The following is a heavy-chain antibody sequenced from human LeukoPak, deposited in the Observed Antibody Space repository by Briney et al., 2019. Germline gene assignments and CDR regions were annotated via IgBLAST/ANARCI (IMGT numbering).Heavy chain of an antibody. V-gene: IGHV4-38-2*01. CDR1: GYSISSGYY. D-gene: IGHD6-19*01. Sequence: SETLSLTCAVSGYSISSGYYWGWIRQPPGKGLEWIGSIYHSGSTYYNPSLKSRVTISVDTSKNQFSLKLNSVTAADTAVYYCARIAVAARHDYWGQGTLVTVSS. J-gene: IGHJ4*02. CDR2: IYHSGST. CDR3: ARIAVAARHDY.